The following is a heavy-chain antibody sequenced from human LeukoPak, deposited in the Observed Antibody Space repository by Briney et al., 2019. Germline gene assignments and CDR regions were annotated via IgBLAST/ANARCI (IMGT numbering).Heavy chain of an antibody. CDR2: ISWNSGSI. Sequence: GRSLRLSCAASGFTFDDYAMHWVRQAPGKGLEWVSGISWNSGSIGYADSVKGRFTISRDNAKNSLYLQMNSLRAEDTALYYCAKDISNCSSTSCFYYYYGMDVWGQGTMVTVSS. D-gene: IGHD2-2*01. J-gene: IGHJ6*02. CDR1: GFTFDDYA. CDR3: AKDISNCSSTSCFYYYYGMDV. V-gene: IGHV3-9*01.